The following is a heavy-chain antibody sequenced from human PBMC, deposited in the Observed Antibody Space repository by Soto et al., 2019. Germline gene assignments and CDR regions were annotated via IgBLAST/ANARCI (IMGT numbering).Heavy chain of an antibody. Sequence: EVQLLESGGDLVQPGGSLRLSCAASGFTFGDFAMNWVXXXXXXXXXXXXXIPGGGDYTFYADYVKGRFTISRVQSKNTVYLQMNSLRAEXXALYYCVXKIAGTTTNGAYWYFDLWGRGTLVTVSS. D-gene: IGHD2-8*01. V-gene: IGHV3-23*01. CDR1: GFTFGDFA. J-gene: IGHJ2*01. CDR2: IPGGGDYT. CDR3: VXKIAGTTTNGAYWYFDL.